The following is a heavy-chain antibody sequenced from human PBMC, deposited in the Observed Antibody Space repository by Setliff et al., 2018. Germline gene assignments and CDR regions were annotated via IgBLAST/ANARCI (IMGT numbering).Heavy chain of an antibody. Sequence: SETLSLTCTVSGDSINTPTYHWGWVRQPPGKGLEWIGLICYTGITYYNPSLKSRVTISEDMSENQISLKLNPVTAADTAVYYCVRTFNGSPADRWGQGTLVTVSS. CDR3: VRTFNGSPADR. V-gene: IGHV4-39*01. CDR2: ICYTGIT. D-gene: IGHD2-2*01. CDR1: GDSINTPTYH. J-gene: IGHJ5*02.